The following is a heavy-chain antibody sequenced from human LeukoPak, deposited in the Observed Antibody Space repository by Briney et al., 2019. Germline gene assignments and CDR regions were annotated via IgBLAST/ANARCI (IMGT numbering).Heavy chain of an antibody. V-gene: IGHV4-59*11. J-gene: IGHJ4*02. CDR3: ARVSGTYFDY. D-gene: IGHD1-7*01. CDR1: GGSISSHY. Sequence: PSETLSLTCTVSGGSISSHYWSWIRQPPGKGLEWIGYIYYSGSTNYNPSLKSRVTISVVTSKNQFSLKLSSVTAADTAVYCCARVSGTYFDYWGQGTLVTVSS. CDR2: IYYSGST.